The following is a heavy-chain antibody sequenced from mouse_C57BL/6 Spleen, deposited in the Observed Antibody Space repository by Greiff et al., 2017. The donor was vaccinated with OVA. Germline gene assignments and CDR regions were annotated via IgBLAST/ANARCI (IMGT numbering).Heavy chain of an antibody. CDR1: GYSITSGYY. J-gene: IGHJ1*03. CDR2: ISYDGSN. CDR3: ANYYGSSYGWYFDV. Sequence: EVQLVESGPGLVKPSQSLSLTCSVTGYSITSGYYWNWIRQFPGNKLEWMGYISYDGSNNYNPSLKNRISITRDTSKNQFFLKLNSVTTEDTATYYCANYYGSSYGWYFDVWGTGTTVTVSS. D-gene: IGHD1-1*01. V-gene: IGHV3-6*01.